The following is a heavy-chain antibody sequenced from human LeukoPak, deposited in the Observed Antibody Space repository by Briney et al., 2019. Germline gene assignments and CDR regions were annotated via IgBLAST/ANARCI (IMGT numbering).Heavy chain of an antibody. CDR2: IYYSGST. D-gene: IGHD3-10*01. J-gene: IGHJ6*02. Sequence: SETLSLTCVVSGGSVSGYYWGWIRQPPGKGLEWIGYIYYSGSTNYNPSLKSRVTISVDTSKNQFSLKLSSVTAADTAVYYCARAPSGSYYRVHYYYYGMDVWGQGTTVTVSS. CDR1: GGSVSGYY. CDR3: ARAPSGSYYRVHYYYYGMDV. V-gene: IGHV4-59*02.